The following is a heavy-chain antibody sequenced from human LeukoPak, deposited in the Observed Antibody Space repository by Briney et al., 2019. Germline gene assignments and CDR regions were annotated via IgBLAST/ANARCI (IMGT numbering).Heavy chain of an antibody. CDR1: GFTFSSYA. J-gene: IGHJ4*02. Sequence: PGGSLRLSCSASGFTFSSYAMHWVRQAPGKGLEYVSGISSTGGSPYYADSVKGRFTIARDNSKNTLNLQMSSLRAEDTAVYYCVKGQAATREYLDDWGQGTLVTVSS. CDR3: VKGQAATREYLDD. D-gene: IGHD2-15*01. CDR2: ISSTGGSP. V-gene: IGHV3-64D*09.